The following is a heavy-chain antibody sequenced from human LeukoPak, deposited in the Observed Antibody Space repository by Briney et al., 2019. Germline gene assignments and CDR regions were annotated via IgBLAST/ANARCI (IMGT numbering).Heavy chain of an antibody. V-gene: IGHV7-4-1*02. J-gene: IGHJ6*03. D-gene: IGHD3-3*01. CDR1: GYTFTSYA. CDR2: INTNTGNP. CDR3: ARDAAKYDFWSGGVYYYYMDV. Sequence: ASVKVSCKASGYTFTSYAMNWVRQAPGQGLEWMGWINTNTGNPTYAQGFTGRFVFSLDTSVSTAYLQISSLKAEDTAVYYCARDAAKYDFWSGGVYYYYMDVWGKGTTVTVSS.